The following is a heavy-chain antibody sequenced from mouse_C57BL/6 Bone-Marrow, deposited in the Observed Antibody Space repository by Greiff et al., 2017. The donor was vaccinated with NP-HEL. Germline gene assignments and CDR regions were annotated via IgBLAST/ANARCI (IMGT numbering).Heavy chain of an antibody. CDR1: GYAFSSSW. CDR3: ARYYYGSSYPYYAMDY. V-gene: IGHV1-82*01. Sequence: VQLQQSGPELVKPGASVKISCKASGYAFSSSWMNWVKQRPGKGLEWIGRIYPGDGDTNYNGKFKGKATLTADKSSSTAYMQLSSLTSEDSAVYFCARYYYGSSYPYYAMDYWGQGTSVTVSS. D-gene: IGHD1-1*01. CDR2: IYPGDGDT. J-gene: IGHJ4*01.